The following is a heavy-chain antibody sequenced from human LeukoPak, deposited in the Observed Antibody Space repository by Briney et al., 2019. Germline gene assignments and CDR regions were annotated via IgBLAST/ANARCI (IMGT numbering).Heavy chain of an antibody. V-gene: IGHV4-34*01. CDR2: INHSGST. D-gene: IGHD3-3*01. CDR3: ARAEWFPPRDYYYGMDV. J-gene: IGHJ6*02. CDR1: GGSFSGYY. Sequence: MPSETLSLTCAVYGGSFSGYYWSWIRQPPGRGLEWIGEINHSGSTNYNPSLKSRVTISVDTSKNQFSLKLSSVTAADTAVYYCARAEWFPPRDYYYGMDVWGQGTTVTVSS.